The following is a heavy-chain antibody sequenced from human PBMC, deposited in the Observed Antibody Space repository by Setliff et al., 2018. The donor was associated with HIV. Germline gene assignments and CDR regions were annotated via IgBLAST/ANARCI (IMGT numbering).Heavy chain of an antibody. CDR3: ARVGSYWTQFDY. D-gene: IGHD2-15*01. Sequence: SVKVSCKASGGRFSNYGISWVRQAPGQGLEWMGGIIPIFGTTNYAQMFQGRVTMTADESTSTAYMELSSLRSEDTAVYYCARVGSYWTQFDYWGQGTLVTV. J-gene: IGHJ4*01. CDR2: IIPIFGTT. CDR1: GGRFSNYG. V-gene: IGHV1-69*13.